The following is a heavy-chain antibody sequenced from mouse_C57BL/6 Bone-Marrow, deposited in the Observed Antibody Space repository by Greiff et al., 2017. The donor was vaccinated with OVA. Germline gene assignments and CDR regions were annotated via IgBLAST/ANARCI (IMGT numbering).Heavy chain of an antibody. J-gene: IGHJ3*01. CDR1: GFTFSSYA. V-gene: IGHV5-4*01. CDR2: ISDGGSYT. Sequence: EVKVVESGGGLVKPGGSLKLSCAASGFTFSSYAMSWVRQTPEKRLEWVATISDGGSYTYYPDNVKGRFTISRDNAKNNLYLQMSHLKSEDTAMYYCARESYGSSYEAWFAYWGQGTLVTVSA. CDR3: ARESYGSSYEAWFAY. D-gene: IGHD1-1*01.